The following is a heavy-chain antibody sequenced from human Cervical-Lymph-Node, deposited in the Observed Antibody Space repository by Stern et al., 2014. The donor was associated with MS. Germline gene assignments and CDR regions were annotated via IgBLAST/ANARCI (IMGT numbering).Heavy chain of an antibody. CDR3: ASAYSSSHYYFDY. Sequence: QMPLVQSGGGVVQPGRSLRLSCAASGFSCSRYAMHLVRQAPGKGLEWVSLIWYDGSNPYYAAAATGRFTNARDNFKNTLYLQMNSLRAEDTAVYCCASAYSSSHYYFDYWGQGTLVTVSS. D-gene: IGHD6-13*01. J-gene: IGHJ4*02. CDR1: GFSCSRYA. V-gene: IGHV3-33*01. CDR2: IWYDGSNP.